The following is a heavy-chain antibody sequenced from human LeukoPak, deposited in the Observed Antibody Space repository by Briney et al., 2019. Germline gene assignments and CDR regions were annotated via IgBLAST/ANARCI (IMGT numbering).Heavy chain of an antibody. Sequence: GGSLRLSCAASGFTFSTYAINWVRQAPGKGLEWISAISQSGNTIYYADSVKGRFIISRDNSKNTLYLQLNSLRAEDTAVYYCARVDTSHLRYFDSWGQGTLVTVSS. V-gene: IGHV3-23*01. CDR2: ISQSGNTI. J-gene: IGHJ4*02. CDR1: GFTFSTYA. D-gene: IGHD3-16*01. CDR3: ARVDTSHLRYFDS.